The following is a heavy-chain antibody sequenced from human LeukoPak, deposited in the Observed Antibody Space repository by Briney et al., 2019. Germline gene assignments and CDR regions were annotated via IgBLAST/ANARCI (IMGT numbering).Heavy chain of an antibody. CDR2: INGGNGNT. D-gene: IGHD6-13*01. CDR1: GYTFTGYY. Sequence: ASVKVSCKASGYTFTGYYMHWVRQAPGQGLEWMGWINGGNGNTKYSQKFQGRVTITRDTSASTAYMDLSSLRSEDTAVYYCARRGDEAALDSWGQGTLVTVSS. V-gene: IGHV1-3*01. CDR3: ARRGDEAALDS. J-gene: IGHJ4*02.